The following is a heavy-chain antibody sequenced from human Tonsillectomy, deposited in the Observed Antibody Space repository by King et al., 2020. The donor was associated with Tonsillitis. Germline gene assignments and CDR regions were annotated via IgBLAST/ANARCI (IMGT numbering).Heavy chain of an antibody. Sequence: ESQLVQSGAEVKKPGESLRISCKGSGYSFTNYWISWVRQMPGKGLEWMGRIDPSDSQSYYIPSFQGHVTIPADKSISTAFLQWSSLKASDTAIYYCAGHLYDSSGYYYFDYWGQGTLVTVSS. CDR2: IDPSDSQS. CDR1: GYSFTNYW. CDR3: AGHLYDSSGYYYFDY. D-gene: IGHD3-22*01. J-gene: IGHJ4*02. V-gene: IGHV5-10-1*03.